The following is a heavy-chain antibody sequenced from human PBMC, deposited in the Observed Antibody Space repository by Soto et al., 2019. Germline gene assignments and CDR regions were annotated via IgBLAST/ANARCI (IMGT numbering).Heavy chain of an antibody. Sequence: QVQLVQSGAEEKKPGASVKVSCKASGYTFTSYAMHWVRQAPGQRLEWMGWINAGNGNTKYSQKFQGRVTITRDTTASTADMELISLRSEDTAGYDGARCSGVVTPLDYWGQGTLVTVSS. CDR2: INAGNGNT. V-gene: IGHV1-3*05. J-gene: IGHJ4*02. D-gene: IGHD2-21*02. CDR1: GYTFTSYA. CDR3: ARCSGVVTPLDY.